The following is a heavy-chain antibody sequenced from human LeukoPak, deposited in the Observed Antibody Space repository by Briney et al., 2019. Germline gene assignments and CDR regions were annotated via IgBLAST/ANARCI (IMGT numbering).Heavy chain of an antibody. D-gene: IGHD4-11*01. CDR2: ISDYNGNT. V-gene: IGHV1-18*01. CDR3: ARDLYRDSLPVSWFDP. J-gene: IGHJ5*02. Sequence: ASVKVSCKASGYTFTSYGISWVRQAPGQGLEWMGLISDYNGNTNYAQKLQGRVTMTTDTSTSTAYMELGSLRSDDTAVYYCARDLYRDSLPVSWFDPWGQGTLVTVSS. CDR1: GYTFTSYG.